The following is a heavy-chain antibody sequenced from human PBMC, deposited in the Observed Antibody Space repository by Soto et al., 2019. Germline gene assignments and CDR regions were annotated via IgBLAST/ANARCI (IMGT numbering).Heavy chain of an antibody. D-gene: IGHD6-13*01. Sequence: SVKVSCKASGGTFSSYAISWVRQAPGQGLEWTGGIIPIFGTANYAQKFQGRVTITADKSTSTAYMELSSLRSEDTAVYYCASHPGYTSSWYGAAGRYCGQGPLVTVSS. CDR1: GGTFSSYA. V-gene: IGHV1-69*06. CDR3: ASHPGYTSSWYGAAGRY. J-gene: IGHJ4*02. CDR2: IIPIFGTA.